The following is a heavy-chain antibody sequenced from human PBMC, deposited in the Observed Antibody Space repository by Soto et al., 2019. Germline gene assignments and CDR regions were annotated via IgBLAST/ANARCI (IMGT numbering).Heavy chain of an antibody. V-gene: IGHV5-51*01. Sequence: GESLKISCKGSGYSFTSYWIGWVRQMPGKGLEWMGIIYPGDSDTRYSPSFQGHVTISADKSISTAYLQWSSLKASDTAMYYCARLPIINYGDYRDGEDYWGQGTLVTVSS. J-gene: IGHJ4*02. CDR2: IYPGDSDT. D-gene: IGHD4-17*01. CDR3: ARLPIINYGDYRDGEDY. CDR1: GYSFTSYW.